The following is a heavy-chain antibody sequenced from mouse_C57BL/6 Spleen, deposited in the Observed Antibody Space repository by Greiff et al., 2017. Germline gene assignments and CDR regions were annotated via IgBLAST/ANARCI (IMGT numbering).Heavy chain of an antibody. CDR3: ARDYGSSRYWYIDV. D-gene: IGHD1-1*01. CDR2: INPSTGGT. Sequence: VQLQQSGPELVKPGASVKISSKASGYSFTGYYMNWVKQSPEKSLEWIGEINPSTGGTTYNQKFKAKAKLTVAKSSSTAYMQIKSLTSENSAVYYCARDYGSSRYWYIDVWGKGTTATVSS. J-gene: IGHJ1*03. CDR1: GYSFTGYY. V-gene: IGHV1-42*01.